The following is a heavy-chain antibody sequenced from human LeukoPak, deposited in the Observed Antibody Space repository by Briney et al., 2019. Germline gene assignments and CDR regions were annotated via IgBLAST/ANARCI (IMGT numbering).Heavy chain of an antibody. V-gene: IGHV1-69*13. J-gene: IGHJ6*02. CDR3: ARDDCSSTSCYAGYYYYGIDV. CDR1: GGTFISYA. CDR2: IIPIFGTA. Sequence: SVKVSCKASGGTFISYAISWVRQAPGQGLEWMGGIIPIFGTANYAQKFQGRVTITADESTSTAYMELSSLRSEDTAVYYCARDDCSSTSCYAGYYYYGIDVWGQGTTVTVSS. D-gene: IGHD2-2*01.